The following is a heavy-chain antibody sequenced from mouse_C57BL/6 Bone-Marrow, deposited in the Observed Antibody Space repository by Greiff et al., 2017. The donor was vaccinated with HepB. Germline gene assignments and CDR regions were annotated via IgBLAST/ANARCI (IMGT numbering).Heavy chain of an antibody. CDR1: GFNIKDDY. CDR2: IDPENGDT. CDR3: TAITTVVADY. J-gene: IGHJ2*01. V-gene: IGHV14-4*01. Sequence: EVKLMESGAELVRPGASVKLSCTASGFNIKDDYMHWVKQRPEQGLEWIGWIDPENGDTEYASKFQGKATITADTSSNTAYLQLSSLTSEDTAVYYCTAITTVVADYWGQGTTLTVSS. D-gene: IGHD1-1*01.